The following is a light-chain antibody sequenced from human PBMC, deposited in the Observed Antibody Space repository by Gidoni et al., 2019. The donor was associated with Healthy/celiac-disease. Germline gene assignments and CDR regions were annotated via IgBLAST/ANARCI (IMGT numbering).Light chain of an antibody. V-gene: IGLV2-14*01. CDR1: SSDVGGYNY. J-gene: IGLJ3*02. CDR2: EVS. CDR3: SSYTSSSTPRV. Sequence: QSALTQPASVSRSPGQSITISCTGTSSDVGGYNYVSWYQQHPGKAPKLMIYEVSNRPSGVSNRFSGSKSGNTASLTISGLQAEDEADYYCSSYTSSSTPRVFGGGTKLTVL.